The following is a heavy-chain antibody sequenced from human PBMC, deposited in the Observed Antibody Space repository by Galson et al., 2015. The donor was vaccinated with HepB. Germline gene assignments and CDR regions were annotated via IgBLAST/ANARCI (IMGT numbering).Heavy chain of an antibody. J-gene: IGHJ2*01. V-gene: IGHV1-58*01. Sequence: SVKVSCKASGFTFTSSAVQWVRQARGQRLEWIGWIVVGSGNTNYAQKFQERVTITRDMSTSTAYMELSSLRSEDTAVYYCAAGRGYSGYDSSWYFDLWGRGTLVTVSS. D-gene: IGHD5-12*01. CDR1: GFTFTSSA. CDR3: AAGRGYSGYDSSWYFDL. CDR2: IVVGSGNT.